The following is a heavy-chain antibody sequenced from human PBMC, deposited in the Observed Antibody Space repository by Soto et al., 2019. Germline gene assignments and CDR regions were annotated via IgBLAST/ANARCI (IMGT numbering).Heavy chain of an antibody. CDR3: VIYNVGGEPYGDNGMDV. Sequence: ASVKVSCKASGGTFSSYAISWVRQAPGQGLEWMGGIIPIFGTANYAQKFQGRVTITADKSTSTAYMELSSLRSEDTAVYYCVIYNVGGEPYGDNGMDVWGQGTTVTVSS. CDR1: GGTFSSYA. D-gene: IGHD3-10*01. V-gene: IGHV1-69*06. CDR2: IIPIFGTA. J-gene: IGHJ6*02.